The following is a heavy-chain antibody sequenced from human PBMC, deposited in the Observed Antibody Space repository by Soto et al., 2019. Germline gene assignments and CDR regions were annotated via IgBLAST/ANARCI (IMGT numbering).Heavy chain of an antibody. CDR2: MEPSSGRT. CDR1: GYSFTSLD. Sequence: ASVKVSCKASGYSFTSLDITWVRQTAGQEHEWMGWMEPSSGRTGFAQKFQGRVDMTRNTSINTADMALATLTSDDTAFYYCARGVSAGVDYWGQGTLVTVSS. D-gene: IGHD1-26*01. CDR3: ARGVSAGVDY. V-gene: IGHV1-8*01. J-gene: IGHJ4*02.